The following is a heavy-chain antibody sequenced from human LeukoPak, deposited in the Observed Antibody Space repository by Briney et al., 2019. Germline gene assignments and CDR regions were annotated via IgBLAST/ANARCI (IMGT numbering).Heavy chain of an antibody. D-gene: IGHD2-15*01. CDR2: ISYDGSNK. CDR3: ANPGLGSGRRD. J-gene: IGHJ4*02. V-gene: IGHV3-30*18. CDR1: GFTFSSYG. Sequence: PGGSLRLSCAASGFTFSSYGMHWVRQAPGKGLEWVAVISYDGSNKYYADSVKGRFTISRDNSKNTLYLQMNSLRAEDTAVYYCANPGLGSGRRDWGQGILVTVSS.